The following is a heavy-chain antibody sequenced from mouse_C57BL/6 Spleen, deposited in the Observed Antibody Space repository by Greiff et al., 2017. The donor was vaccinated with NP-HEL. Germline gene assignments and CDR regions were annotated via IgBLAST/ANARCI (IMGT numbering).Heavy chain of an antibody. Sequence: VQLQQSGAELVRPGTSVKVSCKASGYAFTNYLIEWVKQRPGQGLEWIGVINPGSGGTNYNEKFKGKATLTADKSSSTAYMQLSSLTSEDSAVYFCARGEVTGGGGAMDCWGQGTSVTVSS. V-gene: IGHV1-54*01. J-gene: IGHJ4*01. D-gene: IGHD2-2*01. CDR2: INPGSGGT. CDR3: ARGEVTGGGGAMDC. CDR1: GYAFTNYL.